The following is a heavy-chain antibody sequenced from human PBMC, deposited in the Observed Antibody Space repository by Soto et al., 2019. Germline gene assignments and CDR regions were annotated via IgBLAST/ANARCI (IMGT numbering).Heavy chain of an antibody. D-gene: IGHD3-10*01. J-gene: IGHJ4*02. CDR2: INAANGDT. CDR3: ARKDYYGSGTYHFDY. V-gene: IGHV1-3*01. Sequence: ASVKFSCTASGSTFSTFPMHWVRQAPGQNLEWMGWINAANGDTGYSQNFQGRVTITRDTTASTAYMELSGLRSEDTAVYFCARKDYYGSGTYHFDYWGQGTLVTVS. CDR1: GSTFSTFP.